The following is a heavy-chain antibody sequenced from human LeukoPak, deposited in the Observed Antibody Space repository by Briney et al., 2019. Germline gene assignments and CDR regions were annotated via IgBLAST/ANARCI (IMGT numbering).Heavy chain of an antibody. CDR3: ARDRARVGSGSYYSSVNFDY. CDR2: ISSSGSTI. CDR1: GFAFSSYE. J-gene: IGHJ4*02. Sequence: GRSLRLSCAASGFAFSSYEMNWVRQAPGKGLEWVSYISSSGSTIYYADSVKGRFTISRDNAKNSLYLQMNSLRAEDTAVYYCARDRARVGSGSYYSSVNFDYWGQGTLVTVSS. D-gene: IGHD3-10*01. V-gene: IGHV3-48*03.